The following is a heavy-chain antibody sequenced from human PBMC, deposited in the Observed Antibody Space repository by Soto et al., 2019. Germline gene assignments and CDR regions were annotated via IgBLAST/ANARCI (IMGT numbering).Heavy chain of an antibody. Sequence: EVQLVESGGGLVQPGGSLRLSCAASGFTFSSYWMHWVRLTPGDGLVWVSRINNDGTDRIYADSVKGRFTISRDNAKNTLYLQMNSLIGDVTALYYCARDVAHYRVDSWGQGTLVTVSS. CDR1: GFTFSSYW. D-gene: IGHD4-4*01. J-gene: IGHJ4*02. CDR3: ARDVAHYRVDS. CDR2: INNDGTDR. V-gene: IGHV3-74*01.